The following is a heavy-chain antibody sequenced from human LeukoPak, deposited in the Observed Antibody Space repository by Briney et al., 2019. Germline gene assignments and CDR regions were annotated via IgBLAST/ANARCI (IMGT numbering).Heavy chain of an antibody. CDR1: GFTFSSYS. J-gene: IGHJ4*02. CDR2: ISRSSSYI. V-gene: IGHV3-21*01. D-gene: IGHD2-15*01. Sequence: GGSLRLSCAAAGFTFSSYSMKWVRQAPGKGLEWVSSISRSSSYIYYADSVKGRFTISRDNAKNSLYLQMNSLRAEDTAVYYCARDTILGDCSGGSCETSTGGQGTLVTVSS. CDR3: ARDTILGDCSGGSCETST.